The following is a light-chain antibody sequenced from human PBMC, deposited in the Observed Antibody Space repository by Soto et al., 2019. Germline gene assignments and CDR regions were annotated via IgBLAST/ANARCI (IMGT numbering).Light chain of an antibody. CDR3: SSKTSSGTLYV. CDR2: EVS. CDR1: SSDVGGSKY. J-gene: IGLJ1*01. Sequence: QSVLTQPASVSGSPGQSITISCTGSSSDVGGSKYVSCYQQHPGKAPRLMIYEVSYRPSGVSNRFSGSKSGNTASLTVSGLQAEDEADYYCSSKTSSGTLYVFGTGTKLTVL. V-gene: IGLV2-14*01.